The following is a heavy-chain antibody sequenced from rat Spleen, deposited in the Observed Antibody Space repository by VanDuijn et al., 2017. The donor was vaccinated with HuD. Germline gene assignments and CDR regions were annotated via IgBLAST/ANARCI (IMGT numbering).Heavy chain of an antibody. D-gene: IGHD1-4*01. CDR3: ATPTPGIPFAY. CDR1: GFTFSDHA. J-gene: IGHJ3*01. CDR2: IIYDGSGT. V-gene: IGHV5S10*01. Sequence: EVQLVASGGRLVQPGNSLKLSCAASGFTFSDHAMAWVRQFPKKGLEWVAIIIYDGSGTFYRDSVKGRFTISRDNAKNTLSLQMDSLRTEDTATYYCATPTPGIPFAYWGQGTLVTVSS.